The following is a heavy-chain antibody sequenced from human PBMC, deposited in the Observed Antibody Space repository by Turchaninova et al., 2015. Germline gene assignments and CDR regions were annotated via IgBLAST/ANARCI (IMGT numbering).Heavy chain of an antibody. Sequence: VQLVEFGGGLVKPGGSLRLSCAASGFTFSSYSMNWVRQAPGKGLEWVSSVSSSSSYIYYADSVKGRFTISRDNAKRSLYLQMNSLRAEDTAVYYCARDAIAAAGRCVYWGQGTLVTVSS. CDR1: GFTFSSYS. D-gene: IGHD6-13*01. CDR2: VSSSSSYI. CDR3: ARDAIAAAGRCVY. V-gene: IGHV3-21*01. J-gene: IGHJ4*02.